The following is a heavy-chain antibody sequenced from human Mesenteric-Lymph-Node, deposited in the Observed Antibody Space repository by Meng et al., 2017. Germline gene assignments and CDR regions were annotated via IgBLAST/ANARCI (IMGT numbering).Heavy chain of an antibody. V-gene: IGHV3-21*04. D-gene: IGHD1-1*01. J-gene: IGHJ5*02. Sequence: GGSLRLSCAASGFTFSSYSMNWVRQAPGKGLEWVSSISSSSSYIYYADSVKGRFTISRDSSKNTIYLQMNSLRVDDTALYHCTRDPGYGTGNLEFDPWGQGTQVTVSS. CDR1: GFTFSSYS. CDR3: TRDPGYGTGNLEFDP. CDR2: ISSSSSYI.